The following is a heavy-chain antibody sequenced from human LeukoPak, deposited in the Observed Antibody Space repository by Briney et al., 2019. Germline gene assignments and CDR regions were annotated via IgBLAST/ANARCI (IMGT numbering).Heavy chain of an antibody. D-gene: IGHD3-16*01. V-gene: IGHV3-48*03. J-gene: IGHJ4*02. Sequence: GGSLRLSCAASGFDFGSFEMNWVRQAPGKGLEWVSYISGSGGSIYYTDSVKGRFTISRDNAKNSLFLQMNSLRAEDTAVYYCSRGRLFGDYWGQGALVTVSS. CDR2: ISGSGGSI. CDR3: SRGRLFGDY. CDR1: GFDFGSFE.